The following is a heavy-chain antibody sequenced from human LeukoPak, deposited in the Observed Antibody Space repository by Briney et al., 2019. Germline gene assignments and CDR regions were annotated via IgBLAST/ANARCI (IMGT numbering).Heavy chain of an antibody. Sequence: GGSLRLSCAASGFTFSSYSMNWVRQAPGKGLEWVSSISSSSSYIYYADSVKGRFTISRDNAKNSLYLQMNSLRAEDTAVYYCARGGGSLFVALWGQGTLVTVSS. CDR3: ARGGGSLFVAL. J-gene: IGHJ4*02. CDR2: ISSSSSYI. V-gene: IGHV3-21*01. CDR1: GFTFSSYS. D-gene: IGHD2-15*01.